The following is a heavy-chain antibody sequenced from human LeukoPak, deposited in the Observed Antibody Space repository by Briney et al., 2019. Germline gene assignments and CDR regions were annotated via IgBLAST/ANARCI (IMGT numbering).Heavy chain of an antibody. CDR2: IIPIFGTA. D-gene: IGHD6-13*01. CDR1: GGTFSSYA. V-gene: IGHV1-69*13. J-gene: IGHJ4*02. CDR3: ARDRPGAAAGFDY. Sequence: ASVKVSCTASGGTFSSYAISWVRQAPGQGLEWMGGIIPIFGTANYAQKFQGRVTITADESTSTAYMELSSLRSEDTAVYYCARDRPGAAAGFDYWGQGTLVTVSS.